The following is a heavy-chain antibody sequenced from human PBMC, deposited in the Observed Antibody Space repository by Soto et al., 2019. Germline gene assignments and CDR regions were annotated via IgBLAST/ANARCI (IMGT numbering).Heavy chain of an antibody. CDR1: GYTFTGYY. CDR3: ARSFGGSYYYFDY. V-gene: IGHV1-2*04. CDR2: INPNSGGT. Sequence: AASVKVSCKASGYTFTGYYMHWVRQAPGQGLEWMGWINPNSGGTNYARKFQGWVTMTRDTSISTAYMELSRLRSDDTAVYYCARSFGGSYYYFDYWGQGTLVTVSS. J-gene: IGHJ4*02. D-gene: IGHD1-26*01.